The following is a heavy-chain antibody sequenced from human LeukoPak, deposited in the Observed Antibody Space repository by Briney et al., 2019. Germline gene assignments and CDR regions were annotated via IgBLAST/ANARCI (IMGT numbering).Heavy chain of an antibody. J-gene: IGHJ6*03. D-gene: IGHD6-13*01. Sequence: GGSLRLSCAVSGFTFSTYGMHWVRQAPGKGLEWVAVISYDGSNTYYADSVKGRFTISRDNSKNTLYLQMNSLRAEDTAVYYCAKYSSSWYYYYYVDVWGKGTTVTISS. V-gene: IGHV3-30*18. CDR2: ISYDGSNT. CDR3: AKYSSSWYYYYYVDV. CDR1: GFTFSTYG.